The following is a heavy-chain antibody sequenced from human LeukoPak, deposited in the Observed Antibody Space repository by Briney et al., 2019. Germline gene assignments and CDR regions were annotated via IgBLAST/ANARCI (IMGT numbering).Heavy chain of an antibody. D-gene: IGHD2-2*01. CDR1: GYTFTSNY. V-gene: IGHV1-46*01. Sequence: GASVKVSCKASGYTFTSNYIHWVRQAPGQGLEWMGIIHPSGGSRNYAQKLQGRVTMTTDTSTSTAYMELRSLRSDDTAVYYCARDWTDIVVVPAALDYWGQGTLVTVSS. CDR2: IHPSGGSR. CDR3: ARDWTDIVVVPAALDY. J-gene: IGHJ4*02.